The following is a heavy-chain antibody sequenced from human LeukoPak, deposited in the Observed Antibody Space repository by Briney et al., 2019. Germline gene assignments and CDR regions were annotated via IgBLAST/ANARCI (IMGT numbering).Heavy chain of an antibody. Sequence: GDSLRLSCAASGFKFSHHAMNWVRQAPGEGLEWVSSISGSSSDIYYADSVKGRFTISRDNAKNSLYLQMNSLRAEDTAVYYCAELGITMIGGVWGKGTTVTISS. J-gene: IGHJ6*04. V-gene: IGHV3-21*01. CDR3: AELGITMIGGV. D-gene: IGHD3-10*02. CDR1: GFKFSHHA. CDR2: ISGSSSDI.